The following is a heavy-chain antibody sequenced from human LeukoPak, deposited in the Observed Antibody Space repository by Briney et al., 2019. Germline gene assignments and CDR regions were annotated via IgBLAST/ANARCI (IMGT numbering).Heavy chain of an antibody. CDR2: MNPNSGNT. CDR3: ARAHCAVGFCPALY. CDR1: GYTFTSYD. V-gene: IGHV1-8*01. D-gene: IGHD2-8*02. Sequence: ASVKVSCKASGYTFTSYDINWVRQAAGQGLEWLGWMNPNSGNTGYAQQFQGRVTMTRSTSISTAYMELSSLKSEDTAVYYCARAHCAVGFCPALYWGQGTLVTVSS. J-gene: IGHJ4*02.